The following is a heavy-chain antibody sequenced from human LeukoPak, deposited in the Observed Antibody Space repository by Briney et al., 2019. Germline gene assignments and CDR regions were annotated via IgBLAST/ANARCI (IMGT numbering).Heavy chain of an antibody. D-gene: IGHD1-1*01. CDR2: ISGSGGER. CDR1: GFTFSNYG. Sequence: GGSLRLSCAASGFTFSNYGMSWVRQAPGKGLQWVSGISGSGGERYYTESVKGRFTISRDNSKNTLYLQTNSLRAEDTAVYYCAKDGGAQLERPLMDYWGQGTLVTVSS. CDR3: AKDGGAQLERPLMDY. J-gene: IGHJ4*02. V-gene: IGHV3-23*01.